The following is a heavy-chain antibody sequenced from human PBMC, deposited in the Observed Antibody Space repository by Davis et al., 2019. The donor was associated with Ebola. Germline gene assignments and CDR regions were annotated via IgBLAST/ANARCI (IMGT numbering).Heavy chain of an antibody. D-gene: IGHD3-3*01. CDR1: GFPFSNYA. Sequence: GESLKISCATSGFPFSNYAMHWVRQSPDKGLEWVAVASHAGTTTYYEDSVKGRFTISRDNSENTLYLQMNSLTADDTAVYYCARAVFHEVLDYWGQGTPVTVSS. CDR2: ASHAGTTT. J-gene: IGHJ4*02. V-gene: IGHV3-30*04. CDR3: ARAVFHEVLDY.